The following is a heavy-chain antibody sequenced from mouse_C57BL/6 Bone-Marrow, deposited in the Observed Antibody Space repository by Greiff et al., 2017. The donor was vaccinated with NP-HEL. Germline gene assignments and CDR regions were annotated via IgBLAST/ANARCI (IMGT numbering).Heavy chain of an antibody. CDR3: TYYYGSSPYYFDY. J-gene: IGHJ2*01. Sequence: VQLKQSGAELVRPGASVKLSCTASGFNIKDDYMHWVKQRPEQGLEWIGWIDPENGDTEYASKFQGKATITADTSSNTAYLQLSSLTSEDTAVYYCTYYYGSSPYYFDYWGQGTTLTVSS. D-gene: IGHD1-1*01. V-gene: IGHV14-4*01. CDR2: IDPENGDT. CDR1: GFNIKDDY.